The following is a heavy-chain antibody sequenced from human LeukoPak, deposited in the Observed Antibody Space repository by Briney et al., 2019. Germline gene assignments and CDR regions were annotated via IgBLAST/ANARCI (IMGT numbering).Heavy chain of an antibody. Sequence: GGSLRLSCAASGFTFSDHYMDWVRQAPRKGLEWVGRIRNKVNSHTTEYSASVKGRFTISRDDSTNSVYLQMNSLKTEDTAVYYCVAMLRGVGYWGQGTLVTVSS. CDR3: VAMLRGVGY. V-gene: IGHV3-72*01. J-gene: IGHJ4*02. CDR2: IRNKVNSHTT. D-gene: IGHD3-10*01. CDR1: GFTFSDHY.